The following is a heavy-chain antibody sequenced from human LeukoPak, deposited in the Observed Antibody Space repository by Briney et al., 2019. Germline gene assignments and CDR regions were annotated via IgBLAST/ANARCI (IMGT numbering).Heavy chain of an antibody. CDR3: AKEGDIVLMVYATYFDY. J-gene: IGHJ4*02. CDR1: GFTFSNYG. D-gene: IGHD2-8*01. V-gene: IGHV3-33*06. CDR2: IWYDGSNK. Sequence: GRSLRLSCAASGFTFSNYGMHWVRQAPGKGLEWVAVIWYDGSNKYYGDSVKGRFTISRDNSKNTLYLQMNSLRAEDTAVYYCAKEGDIVLMVYATYFDYWGQGTLVTVSS.